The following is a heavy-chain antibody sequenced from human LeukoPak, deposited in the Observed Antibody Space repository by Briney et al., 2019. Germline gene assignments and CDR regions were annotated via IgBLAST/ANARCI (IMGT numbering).Heavy chain of an antibody. Sequence: GGSLRLSCAASRFTFSSYAMSWVRQAPGKGLEWVSGISGSGGTTYNADSVRGRFTISRDNSKNTLYLQMNSLRVEDTAVYYCAKDTAMPRFSVFDIWGQGTMVTVSS. D-gene: IGHD5-18*01. CDR3: AKDTAMPRFSVFDI. CDR1: RFTFSSYA. CDR2: ISGSGGTT. V-gene: IGHV3-23*01. J-gene: IGHJ3*02.